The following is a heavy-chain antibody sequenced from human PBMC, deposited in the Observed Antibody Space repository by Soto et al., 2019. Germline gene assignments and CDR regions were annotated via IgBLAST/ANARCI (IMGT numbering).Heavy chain of an antibody. CDR1: GGSINSGVYS. D-gene: IGHD3-10*01. CDR2: IYHSGSA. CDR3: ARPSMVRGIHYYCMDV. V-gene: IGHV4-30-2*01. J-gene: IGHJ6*02. Sequence: SETLSLTCAVSGGSINSGVYSWSWIRHPPGKGLEWIGYIYHSGSAYYNPSLKSRATISVDKSKNQFSLRLSSVTAADTAKYYCARPSMVRGIHYYCMDVWGQGTPNTVS.